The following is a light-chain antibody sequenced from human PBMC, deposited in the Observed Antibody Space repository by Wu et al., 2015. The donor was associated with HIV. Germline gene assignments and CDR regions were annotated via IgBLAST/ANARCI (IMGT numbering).Light chain of an antibody. Sequence: DIQLTQSPSSLSASLGDRVTITCRASYDIKNFLAWYQHRAGQVPRPIIFSASIVVPGVPYRFSGSGSGTHFTLVIDKLQSEDVATYYCQNHDAVPRAFG. CDR3: QNHDAVPRA. CDR2: SAS. CDR1: YDIKNF. V-gene: IGKV1-27*01. J-gene: IGKJ2*01.